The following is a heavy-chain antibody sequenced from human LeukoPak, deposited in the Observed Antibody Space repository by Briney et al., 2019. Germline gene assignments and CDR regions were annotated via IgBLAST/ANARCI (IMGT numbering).Heavy chain of an antibody. V-gene: IGHV4-59*01. J-gene: IGHJ4*02. CDR3: AGSGTLTGYLY. CDR1: GGSLSSYY. D-gene: IGHD3-9*01. Sequence: RSETLSLTCTVSGGSLSSYYWTWIRQPPGKGLEWIGYIYYSGTTNYNPSLKSRVTMSVDTSKNQFSLKLNSVTAADTAVYYCAGSGTLTGYLYLGQGALVTVSS. CDR2: IYYSGTT.